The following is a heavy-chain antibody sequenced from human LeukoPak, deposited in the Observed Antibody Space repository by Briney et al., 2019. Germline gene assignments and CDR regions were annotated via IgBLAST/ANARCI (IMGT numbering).Heavy chain of an antibody. CDR1: GFTFSDYY. CDR3: ARADYYYYYYMDV. Sequence: GGSLRLSCAASGFTFSDYYMSWIRQAPGKGLEWVSYISSSGSTIYYADSVKGRFTISGDNAKNSLYLQMNSLRAEDTAVYYCARADYYYYYYMDVWGKGTTVTVSS. V-gene: IGHV3-11*01. CDR2: ISSSGSTI. J-gene: IGHJ6*03.